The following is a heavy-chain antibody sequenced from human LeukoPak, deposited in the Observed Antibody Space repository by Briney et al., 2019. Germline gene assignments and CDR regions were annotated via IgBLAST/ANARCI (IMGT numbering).Heavy chain of an antibody. CDR1: GGSFSGYY. J-gene: IGHJ4*02. CDR2: INHSGST. Sequence: PSETLSLTCAVYGGSFSGYYWSWIRQPPGKGLEWIGEINHSGSTNYNPSLKSRVTISVDTSKNQFSLKLSSVTAADTAVYYCARGPQDYYGSGSYGYWGQGTLVTVSS. V-gene: IGHV4-34*01. D-gene: IGHD3-10*01. CDR3: ARGPQDYYGSGSYGY.